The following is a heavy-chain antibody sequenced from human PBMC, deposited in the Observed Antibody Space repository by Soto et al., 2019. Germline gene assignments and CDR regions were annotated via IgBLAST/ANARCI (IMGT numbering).Heavy chain of an antibody. V-gene: IGHV4-31*03. J-gene: IGHJ4*02. CDR2: IYYSGST. CDR3: ARGGDSSGYYVY. CDR1: GGSISSGGYY. D-gene: IGHD3-22*01. Sequence: QVQLQESGPGLVKPSQTLSLTCTVSGGSISSGGYYWSWIRQHPGKGLEGIGYIYYSGSTYYNPSLTRRVTISVDTCKNQFALKLSSVTAADTAVYYCARGGDSSGYYVYWGQGTLVTVSS.